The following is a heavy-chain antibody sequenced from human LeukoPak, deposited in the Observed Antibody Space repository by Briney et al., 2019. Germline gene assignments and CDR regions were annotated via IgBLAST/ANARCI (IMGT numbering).Heavy chain of an antibody. CDR2: INPRGGST. J-gene: IGHJ4*02. V-gene: IGHV1-46*01. CDR1: GYTFTNYY. CDR3: ASFGYGADY. Sequence: GASVKLSCKASGYTFTNYYIHWVRQPPGQGLEWMGIINPRGGSTSYAQKFQGRVTMTKDMTTSTVYIELSSLRSEDTAVYCCASFGYGADYWGQGTLVTVSS. D-gene: IGHD5-12*01.